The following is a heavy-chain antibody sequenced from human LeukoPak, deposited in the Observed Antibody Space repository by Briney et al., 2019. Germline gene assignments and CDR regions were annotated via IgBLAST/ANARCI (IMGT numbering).Heavy chain of an antibody. Sequence: SQTLSLTCAISGDSVSTNTAAWNWIRQSPSRGLEWLGRTYYRSKWYTDYAVSVKSRITINPDTSKNQFTLQLNSVTPEDTAVYFCARDGWPAFDYWGQGTLVTVSS. V-gene: IGHV6-1*01. CDR1: GDSVSTNTAA. CDR3: ARDGWPAFDY. J-gene: IGHJ4*02. CDR2: TYYRSKWYT. D-gene: IGHD2-15*01.